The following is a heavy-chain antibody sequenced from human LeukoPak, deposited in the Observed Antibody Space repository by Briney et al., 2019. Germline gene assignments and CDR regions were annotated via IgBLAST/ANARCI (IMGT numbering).Heavy chain of an antibody. CDR2: IYYSGST. Sequence: TTSETLSLTCAVYGVSFSGYYWSWIRQPPGKGLEWIGYIYYSGSTYYNPSLKSRVTISVDTSKNQFSLKLSSVTAADTAVYYCARGRGDFGVPDAFDIWGQGTMVTVSS. D-gene: IGHD2-21*02. J-gene: IGHJ3*02. V-gene: IGHV4-30-4*01. CDR3: ARGRGDFGVPDAFDI. CDR1: GVSFSGYY.